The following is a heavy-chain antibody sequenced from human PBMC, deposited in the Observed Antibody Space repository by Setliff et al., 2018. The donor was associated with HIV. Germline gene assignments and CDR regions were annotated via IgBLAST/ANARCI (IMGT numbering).Heavy chain of an antibody. V-gene: IGHV1-3*01. CDR1: GYTFTDYA. Sequence: ASVKVSCKASGYTFTDYAIYWMRQAPGQRLEWLGWINAGNGNTEYSQNFQGRVTISRDTSASTAYMELSSLRSEDTAVYYCARYYYGSGSSSSENWFDPWGQGTLVTVSS. J-gene: IGHJ5*02. D-gene: IGHD3-10*01. CDR3: ARYYYGSGSSSSENWFDP. CDR2: INAGNGNT.